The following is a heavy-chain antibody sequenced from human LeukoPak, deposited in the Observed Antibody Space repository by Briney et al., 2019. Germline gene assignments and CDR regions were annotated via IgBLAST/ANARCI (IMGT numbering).Heavy chain of an antibody. V-gene: IGHV5-51*01. CDR2: IYPGDSDT. J-gene: IGHJ5*02. CDR3: ARHRPPGIAAAARYWFDP. CDR1: GYSFTSYW. Sequence: GESLKISRKGSGYSFTSYWIGWVRQMPGKGLEWMGIIYPGDSDTRYSPSFQGQVTLSADKSTSPASPQWSSLKASDTAMYYCARHRPPGIAAAARYWFDPWGQGTLVTVSS. D-gene: IGHD6-13*01.